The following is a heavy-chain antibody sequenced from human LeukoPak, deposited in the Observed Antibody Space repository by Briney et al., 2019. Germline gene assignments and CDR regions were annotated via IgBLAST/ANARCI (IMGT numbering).Heavy chain of an antibody. J-gene: IGHJ4*02. CDR2: ITAYNDNT. Sequence: ASVKVCCKASGYTFTSYGISWVRQAPGQGLEWMGWITAYNDNTYYAQKLQGRVTMTTDTSTSTAYMELRSLRSDDTAVYYCARDLRRGSSSWYVSGGDYWGQGTLVTVSS. CDR1: GYTFTSYG. D-gene: IGHD6-13*01. CDR3: ARDLRRGSSSWYVSGGDY. V-gene: IGHV1-18*01.